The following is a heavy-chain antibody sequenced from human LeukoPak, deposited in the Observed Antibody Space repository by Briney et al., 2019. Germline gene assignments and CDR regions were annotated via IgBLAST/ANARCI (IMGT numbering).Heavy chain of an antibody. V-gene: IGHV3-23*01. CDR3: AKEKPGRIRKSNYFDY. J-gene: IGHJ4*02. CDR1: GFTFSSYA. Sequence: QPGGSLRLSCAASGFTFSSYAMSWVRQAPGKGLEWVSAISGSGGSTYYADSGKGRFTISRDNSKNTLYLQMNSLRAEDTAVYYCAKEKPGRIRKSNYFDYWGQGTLVTVSS. CDR2: ISGSGGST. D-gene: IGHD1-14*01.